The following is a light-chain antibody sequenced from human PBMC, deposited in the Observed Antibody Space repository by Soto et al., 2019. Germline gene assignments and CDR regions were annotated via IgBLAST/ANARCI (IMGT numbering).Light chain of an antibody. J-gene: IGLJ1*01. Sequence: QSVLTQPASVSGSRGQSITISGTGTSSDFGNYNLVSWYQQHPGKVPKLILFEVNKRPSGVSGRFSGSKSGNTASLTISGLQAEDEADYYCCSFTSSNTHVFGTGTKVTVL. CDR2: EVN. V-gene: IGLV2-23*02. CDR1: SSDFGNYNL. CDR3: CSFTSSNTHV.